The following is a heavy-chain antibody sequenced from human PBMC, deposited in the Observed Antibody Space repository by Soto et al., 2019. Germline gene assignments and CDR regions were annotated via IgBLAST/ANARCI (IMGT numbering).Heavy chain of an antibody. J-gene: IGHJ3*02. D-gene: IGHD3-22*01. CDR3: ASPRNCYDSSGLGFDI. Sequence: ASVKVSCKAPGVTFSRYSFNWVRQAPGQGLEWMGGIIPIFGTANYAQRFQGRVTITADEYTSTAYMELSSLKSEDTAVYYCASPRNCYDSSGLGFDIWGQGTMVTVSS. CDR2: IIPIFGTA. V-gene: IGHV1-69*13. CDR1: GVTFSRYS.